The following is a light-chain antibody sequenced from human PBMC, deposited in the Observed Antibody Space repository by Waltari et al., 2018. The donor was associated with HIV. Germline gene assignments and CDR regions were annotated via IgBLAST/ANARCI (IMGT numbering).Light chain of an antibody. V-gene: IGLV2-14*01. CDR3: TTYTAKDSLL. CDR1: SYEFDLHNF. CDR2: GLN. J-gene: IGLJ2*01. Sequence: SALTQPASVSGSPGQSVTISCTGTSYEFDLHNFLSWYQQHPGKAPQLIIFGLNPPPSVISSPLSASKSGDTASLTISGLPSGDEADYYCTTYTAKDSLLIGSGTKLTVL.